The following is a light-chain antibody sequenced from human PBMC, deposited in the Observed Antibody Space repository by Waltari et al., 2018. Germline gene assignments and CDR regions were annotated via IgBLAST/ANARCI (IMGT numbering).Light chain of an antibody. V-gene: IGKV4-1*01. CDR1: QRVLYPSNNKNY. CDR3: QQYYSIPWT. Sequence: DIVMTQSPASLAVSLGERATIHCKSSQRVLYPSNNKNYLAWYQQKPGQPPKLLIYWASTRESGVPDRFSGSGSGTDFTLTISSLQAEDVAVYYCQQYYSIPWTFGQGTKVEIK. J-gene: IGKJ1*01. CDR2: WAS.